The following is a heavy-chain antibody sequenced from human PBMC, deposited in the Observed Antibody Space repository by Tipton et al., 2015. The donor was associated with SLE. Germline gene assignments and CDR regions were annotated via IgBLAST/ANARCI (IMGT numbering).Heavy chain of an antibody. CDR3: ASAKNSGRFY. CDR1: GGSISSGGYS. V-gene: IGHV4-30-2*01. D-gene: IGHD3-10*01. CDR2: IYHSGST. Sequence: TLSLSCAVSGGSISSGGYSWSWIRQPPGKGLEWIGYIYHSGSTYYNPSLKSRVTISVDRSKNQFSLKLSSVTAADTAVYYCASAKNSGRFYWGQGTLVTVSS. J-gene: IGHJ4*02.